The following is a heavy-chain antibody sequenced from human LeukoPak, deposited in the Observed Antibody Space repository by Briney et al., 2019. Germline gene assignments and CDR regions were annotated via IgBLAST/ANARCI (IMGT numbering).Heavy chain of an antibody. J-gene: IGHJ4*02. CDR2: MSPDSGNT. D-gene: IGHD3-10*01. CDR3: ARDAVWFGELLYFDY. V-gene: IGHV1-8*02. Sequence: ASVKVSCKASGYTFTSYDINWVRQATGQGLEWMGWMSPDSGNTGYAQKFQGRVTMTRNASISTAYMELSSLRSDDTAVYYCARDAVWFGELLYFDYWGQGTLVTVSS. CDR1: GYTFTSYD.